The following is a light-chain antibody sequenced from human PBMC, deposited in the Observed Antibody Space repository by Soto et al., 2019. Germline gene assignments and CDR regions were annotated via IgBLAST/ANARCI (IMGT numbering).Light chain of an antibody. V-gene: IGKV1-9*01. J-gene: IGKJ3*01. CDR3: QQVNSSPFT. CDR2: GAS. CDR1: QGISNC. Sequence: DIQLTQSPSFLSASIGDRVTITCRASQGISNCLSWYQQKPGKAPKLLIFGASTLQSGVPSRFSGSGSGTEFTLTISSLQPEDFATYWCQQVNSSPFTFGPGTKVDIK.